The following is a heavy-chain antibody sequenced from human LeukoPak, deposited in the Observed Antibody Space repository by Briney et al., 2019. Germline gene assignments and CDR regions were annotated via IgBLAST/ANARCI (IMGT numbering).Heavy chain of an antibody. V-gene: IGHV5-51*01. D-gene: IGHD6-6*01. CDR2: IYPGDSDT. J-gene: IGHJ4*02. Sequence: GESLKISCKGSGYSFTSYWIGWVRQMPGKGLEWMGIIYPGDSDTRHSPSFQGQVTISADKSISTAYLQWSSLKASDTAMYYCARPRGARVSSSEYGYWGQGTLVTVSS. CDR3: ARPRGARVSSSEYGY. CDR1: GYSFTSYW.